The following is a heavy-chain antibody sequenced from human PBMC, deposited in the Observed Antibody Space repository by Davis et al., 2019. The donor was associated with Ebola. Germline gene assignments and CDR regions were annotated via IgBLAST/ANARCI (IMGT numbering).Heavy chain of an antibody. CDR1: GFTFSSYS. J-gene: IGHJ4*02. V-gene: IGHV3-23*01. D-gene: IGHD3-10*01. CDR3: AKDRLLWFREELDY. CDR2: ISGSGGST. Sequence: GGSLRLSCAASGFTFSSYSMNWVRQAPGKGLEWVSAISGSGGSTYYADSVKGRFSISRDNSKNTLYLQMNSLRAEDTAVYYCAKDRLLWFREELDYWGQGTLVTVSS.